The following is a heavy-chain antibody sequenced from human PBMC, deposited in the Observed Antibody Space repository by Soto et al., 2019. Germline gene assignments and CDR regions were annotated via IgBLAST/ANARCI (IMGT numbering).Heavy chain of an antibody. Sequence: EVQLLESGGGLVRPGGSLIVSCAASGLTFSTYGLSWVRQAPGKGPEWVAGISASGGSTYYADSVKGRFTISRDNSRNTVYLQMNSLRAADTASYYCASYYYHSSGYYHYFDYWGQGTLVTVSS. CDR1: GLTFSTYG. CDR3: ASYYYHSSGYYHYFDY. V-gene: IGHV3-23*01. CDR2: ISASGGST. J-gene: IGHJ4*02. D-gene: IGHD3-22*01.